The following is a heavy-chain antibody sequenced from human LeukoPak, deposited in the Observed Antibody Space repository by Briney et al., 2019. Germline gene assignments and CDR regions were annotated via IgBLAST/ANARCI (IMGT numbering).Heavy chain of an antibody. CDR1: GYTLTELS. V-gene: IGHV1-24*01. D-gene: IGHD6-13*01. J-gene: IGHJ5*02. Sequence: ASVKVSCKVSGYTLTELSMRWVRQAPGKGLEWMGGFDPEDGETIYAQKFQGRVTMTEDTSTDTAYMELSSLRSEDTAVYYCARDPGSSWSRWFDPWGQGTLVTVSS. CDR3: ARDPGSSWSRWFDP. CDR2: FDPEDGET.